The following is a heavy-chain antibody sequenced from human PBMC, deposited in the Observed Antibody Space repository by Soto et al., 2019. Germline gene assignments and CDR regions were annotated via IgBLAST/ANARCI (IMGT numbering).Heavy chain of an antibody. V-gene: IGHV3-15*01. CDR2: IKSKTGGGTA. CDR1: GFNLSHPW. J-gene: IGHJ4*02. D-gene: IGHD3-9*01. Sequence: GGSLRLSCVASGFNLSHPWMTWVRQAAGKGLEWVGRIKSKTGGGTADYAAPVKGRATISRDDSKNTVYLQMNSLKTEDTAVYYCTTGIYYDILTGYHNVAYWGQGALVTVSS. CDR3: TTGIYYDILTGYHNVAY.